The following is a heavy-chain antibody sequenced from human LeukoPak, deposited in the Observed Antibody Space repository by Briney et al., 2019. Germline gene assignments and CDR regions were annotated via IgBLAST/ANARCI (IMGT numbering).Heavy chain of an antibody. D-gene: IGHD2-2*01. V-gene: IGHV3-11*04. CDR3: ARDLLNDEGSSYFFDQ. Sequence: KPGGSLRLSCAASGFTFSDYYMSWIRQAPGKGLEGVSYISKSSDRIYHADSVKGRFTISRDNAKNSLYLQMDSLRAEDTAVYYCARDLLNDEGSSYFFDQWGQGTLVTVSS. CDR1: GFTFSDYY. CDR2: ISKSSDRI. J-gene: IGHJ4*02.